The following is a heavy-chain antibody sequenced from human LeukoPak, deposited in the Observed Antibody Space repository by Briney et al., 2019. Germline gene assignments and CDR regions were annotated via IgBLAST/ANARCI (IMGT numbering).Heavy chain of an antibody. CDR1: GFTFSNYW. CDR2: IKQDGGEK. J-gene: IGHJ4*02. D-gene: IGHD2-8*01. Sequence: PGGSLRLSCAASGFTFSNYWMSWARQAPGKGLEWVANIKQDGGEKYYVDSVKGRFTISRDNSKNSLYLQMNSLRVEDTAVYYCAREDRAVYNYWGQGTLVTVSS. V-gene: IGHV3-7*01. CDR3: AREDRAVYNY.